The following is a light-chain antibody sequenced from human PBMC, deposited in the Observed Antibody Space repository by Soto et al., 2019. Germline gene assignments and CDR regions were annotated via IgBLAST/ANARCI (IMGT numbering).Light chain of an antibody. CDR2: GVS. Sequence: QSVLTQPRSVSGSPGQSVTISCTGTNSDVGGYNYVSWYQQYPGKAPKLMISGVSERPSGVPDRFSGSKSGNTATLTISGLQAEDEADYYCCSYTVSGTYVFGTGTKLTVL. V-gene: IGLV2-11*01. J-gene: IGLJ1*01. CDR3: CSYTVSGTYV. CDR1: NSDVGGYNY.